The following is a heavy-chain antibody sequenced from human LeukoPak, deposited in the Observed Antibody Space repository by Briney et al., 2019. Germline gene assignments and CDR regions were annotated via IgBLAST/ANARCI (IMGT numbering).Heavy chain of an antibody. Sequence: ASGKVSCKASGYTFIDDYMHWVRQAPGQGLEWMGWINPNSGGTNYAQKFQGRVTMTRDTSISTAYMELSRLRSDDTAVYYCARGAPYYDILTGYSCDAFDIRGQGTMVTVSP. V-gene: IGHV1-2*02. D-gene: IGHD3-9*01. CDR3: ARGAPYYDILTGYSCDAFDI. CDR1: GYTFIDDY. J-gene: IGHJ3*02. CDR2: INPNSGGT.